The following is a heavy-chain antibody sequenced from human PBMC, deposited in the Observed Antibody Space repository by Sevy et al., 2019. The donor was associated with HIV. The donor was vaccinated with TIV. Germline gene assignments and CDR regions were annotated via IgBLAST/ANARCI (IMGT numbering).Heavy chain of an antibody. V-gene: IGHV3-23*01. D-gene: IGHD3-16*01. J-gene: IGHJ6*02. CDR1: GFTFARYA. CDR2: ISGSGGAT. CDR3: AKGDRTFYGMDV. Sequence: GGSLRLSCAASGFTFARYAMNWVRQAPGKGLEWVSAISGSGGATYYAESVEGRFTISRDNSRETLYVQMNRLRVEDTAVYYCAKGDRTFYGMDVWGQGTTVTVSS.